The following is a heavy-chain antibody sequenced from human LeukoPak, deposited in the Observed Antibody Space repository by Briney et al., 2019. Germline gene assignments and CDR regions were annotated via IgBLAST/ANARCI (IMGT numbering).Heavy chain of an antibody. J-gene: IGHJ4*02. Sequence: GGSLRLSCAASGFTVSSNYMSWVRQAPGKGLEWVSVIYSGGSTYYADSVKGRFTISRDNSKNTLYLQMKSLRAEDTAVYYCARNRGGDHIDYWGQGTLVTVSS. CDR1: GFTVSSNY. D-gene: IGHD3-10*01. V-gene: IGHV3-66*01. CDR3: ARNRGGDHIDY. CDR2: IYSGGST.